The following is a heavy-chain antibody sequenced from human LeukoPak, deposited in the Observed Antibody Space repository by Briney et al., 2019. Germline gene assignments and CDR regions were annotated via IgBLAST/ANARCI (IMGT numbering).Heavy chain of an antibody. J-gene: IGHJ6*03. V-gene: IGHV1-69*01. Sequence: SVKVSCKASGGTFSSYSISWVRQAPGQGLEWMGGIIPIFGTANYAQKFQGRVTITADESTSTVYMELSSLRSEDTAVYYCARDRGYSYAKKSSEYYYMDGWGKGTTVTISS. CDR1: GGTFSSYS. CDR2: IIPIFGTA. D-gene: IGHD5-18*01. CDR3: ARDRGYSYAKKSSEYYYMDG.